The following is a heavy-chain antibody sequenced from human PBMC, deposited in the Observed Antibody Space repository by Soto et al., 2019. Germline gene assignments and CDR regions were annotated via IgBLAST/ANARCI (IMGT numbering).Heavy chain of an antibody. Sequence: ASVKVSCKASGYTFTSYGINWVRQATGQGLEWMGWMNPNSGNTGYAQKFQGRVTMTRNTSISTAYMELSSLRSEDTAVYYCARRFTGTTSYFDYWGQGTLVTVSS. CDR1: GYTFTSYG. CDR3: ARRFTGTTSYFDY. CDR2: MNPNSGNT. D-gene: IGHD1-7*01. V-gene: IGHV1-8*01. J-gene: IGHJ4*02.